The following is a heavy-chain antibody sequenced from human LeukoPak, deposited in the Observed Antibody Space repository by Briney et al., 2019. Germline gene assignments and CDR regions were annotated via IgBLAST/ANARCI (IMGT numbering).Heavy chain of an antibody. CDR1: GGTFSSYA. J-gene: IGHJ5*02. CDR3: ARAPRWVNNWFDP. Sequence: ASVKVSCKASGGTFSSYAMSWVRQAPGQGLEWMGGIIPIFGTANYAQKFQGRVTITADESTSTAYMKLSSLRSEDTAVYYCARAPRWVNNWFDPWGQGTLVTVSS. V-gene: IGHV1-69*13. CDR2: IIPIFGTA. D-gene: IGHD3-16*01.